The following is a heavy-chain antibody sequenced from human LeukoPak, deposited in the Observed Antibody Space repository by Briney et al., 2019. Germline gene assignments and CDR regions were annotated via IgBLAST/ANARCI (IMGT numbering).Heavy chain of an antibody. Sequence: GGSLRLSCAVSGFTFSTYWMSWVRQAPGKGLEWVANIKQDGSQKYYVDSVKGRFTISRDNAKNSLYLQMNSLRVEDTAVYYCARGGGATDQWGQGTLVTVSS. V-gene: IGHV3-7*04. CDR2: IKQDGSQK. CDR1: GFTFSTYW. CDR3: ARGGGATDQ. D-gene: IGHD1-26*01. J-gene: IGHJ4*02.